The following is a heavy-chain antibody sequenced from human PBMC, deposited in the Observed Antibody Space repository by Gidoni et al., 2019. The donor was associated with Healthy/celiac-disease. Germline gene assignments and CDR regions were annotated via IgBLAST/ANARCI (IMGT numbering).Heavy chain of an antibody. Sequence: EVQLVESGGGLIQPGGSLRLSCAASGFTVSSNYMSWVRQAPGKGLEWVSVIYSGGSTYYADSVKGRFTISRDNSKNTLYLQMNSLRAEDTAVYYCARDPGSSSGYDYFDYWGQGTLVTVSS. CDR2: IYSGGST. CDR1: GFTVSSNY. J-gene: IGHJ4*02. D-gene: IGHD5-12*01. CDR3: ARDPGSSSGYDYFDY. V-gene: IGHV3-53*01.